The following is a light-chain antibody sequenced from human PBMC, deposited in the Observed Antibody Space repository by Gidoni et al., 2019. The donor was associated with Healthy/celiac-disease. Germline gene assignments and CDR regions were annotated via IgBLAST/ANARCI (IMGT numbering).Light chain of an antibody. J-gene: IGKJ2*01. Sequence: EIVLTQSPGTLSLSPGDRATLSCSASQSVSSSYLAWYQQKPGQAPRLLIYGASSRATGITDRFSGSGSGTDFTLTISRLEPEDFAVYYCQQDGSSTVTFGQGTKLEIK. V-gene: IGKV3-20*01. CDR1: QSVSSSY. CDR3: QQDGSSTVT. CDR2: GAS.